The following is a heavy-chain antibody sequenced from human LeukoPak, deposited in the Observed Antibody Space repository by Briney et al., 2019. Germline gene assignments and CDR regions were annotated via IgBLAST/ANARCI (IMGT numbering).Heavy chain of an antibody. CDR1: GFTVTNYH. D-gene: IGHD1-26*01. J-gene: IGHJ4*02. V-gene: IGHV1-46*01. CDR3: ARAPAGTLDF. CDR2: IKGTGDSP. Sequence: ASVKVSCTASGFTVTNYHMHWVRQAPGQGLEWVGLIKGTGDSPDYAQKFQGRVTVTCDTSTNTAYLELRSLKLEDTVVYYCARAPAGTLDFWGQGTLVTVS.